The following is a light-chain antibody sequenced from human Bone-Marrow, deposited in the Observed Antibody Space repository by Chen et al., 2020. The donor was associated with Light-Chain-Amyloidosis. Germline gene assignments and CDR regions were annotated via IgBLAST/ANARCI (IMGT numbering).Light chain of an antibody. CDR1: QGISNN. V-gene: IGKV1-NL1*01. CDR2: AVS. J-gene: IGKJ4*01. Sequence: DIEMTQSPSSLSASVGDRVTITCRASQGISNNLAWYQHKLGKAPKLLVYAVSRLESGVQSRFSGSGSGRDYTLTIDSLQPEDFATYYCQQYYSSPPSLTFGGGTKVEIK. CDR3: QQYYSSPPSLT.